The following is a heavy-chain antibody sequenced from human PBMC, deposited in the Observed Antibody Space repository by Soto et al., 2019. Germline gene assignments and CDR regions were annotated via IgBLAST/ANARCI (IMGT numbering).Heavy chain of an antibody. CDR3: ALLSPDYYYYYYMDV. CDR2: IYSGGSP. J-gene: IGHJ6*03. Sequence: GGSLRLSCAASGFTVSSNYMSWVRQAPGKGLEWVSVIYSGGSPYYADSVKGRFTISRHNSKNTLYLQMNSLRAEDTAVYYCALLSPDYYYYYYMDVWGKGTTVTVSS. CDR1: GFTVSSNY. V-gene: IGHV3-53*04.